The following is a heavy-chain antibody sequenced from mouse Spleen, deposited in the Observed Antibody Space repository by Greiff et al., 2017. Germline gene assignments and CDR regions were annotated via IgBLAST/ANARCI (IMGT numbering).Heavy chain of an antibody. D-gene: IGHD2-3*01. V-gene: IGHV5-4*01. J-gene: IGHJ1*03. CDR3: ARDRDDGYYEGYFDV. Sequence: DVMLVESGGGLVKPGGSLKLSCAASGFTFSSYAMSWVRQTPEKRLEWVATISDGGSYTYYPDNVKGRFTISRDNAKNNLYLQMSHLKSEDTAMYYCARDRDDGYYEGYFDVWGTGTTVTVSS. CDR2: ISDGGSYT. CDR1: GFTFSSYA.